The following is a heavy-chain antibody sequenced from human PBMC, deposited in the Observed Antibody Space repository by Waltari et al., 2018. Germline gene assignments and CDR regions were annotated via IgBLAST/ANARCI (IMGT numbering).Heavy chain of an antibody. J-gene: IGHJ6*03. CDR3: ATDFFYRGAAAAGPYYYYYYYMDV. D-gene: IGHD6-13*01. V-gene: IGHV4-4*07. Sequence: QVQLQESGPGLVKPSETLSLTCTVSGGSISSYYWSWIRQPAGKGLEWIGRIYTSGSTNHYPSRKNRGTMTVETSKNQCSLKLRSVTAADAAVFYCATDFFYRGAAAAGPYYYYYYYMDVWGKGTTVTISS. CDR2: IYTSGST. CDR1: GGSISSYY.